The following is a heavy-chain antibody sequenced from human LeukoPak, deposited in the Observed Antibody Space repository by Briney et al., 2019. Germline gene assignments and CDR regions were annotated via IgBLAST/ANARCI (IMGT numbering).Heavy chain of an antibody. CDR3: ARVANYYYYYYMDV. V-gene: IGHV3-53*05. Sequence: GGSLRLSCAASGFTVSSNYMSWVRQAPGKGLEWVSVIYSGGSTYYADSVKGRFTISRDNAKNSLYLQMNSLRAEDTALYYCARVANYYYYYYMDVWGKGTTVTISS. CDR1: GFTVSSNY. J-gene: IGHJ6*03. CDR2: IYSGGST.